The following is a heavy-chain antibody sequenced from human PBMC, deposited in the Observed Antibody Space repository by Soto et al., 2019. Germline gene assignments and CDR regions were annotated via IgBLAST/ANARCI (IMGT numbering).Heavy chain of an antibody. J-gene: IGHJ4*02. V-gene: IGHV1-46*01. CDR3: AGDSSPSATSYSLDF. CDR1: GYKFINHY. CDR2: VNPDGGLG. D-gene: IGHD5-12*01. Sequence: QVQLLQSGADVQKPGASVKISCTASGYKFINHYIHWVRQAPGPGLAWMGLVNPDGGLGDVAQKLEGGVTMTSDPYTNTVYMELSGLRSEDTALYYCAGDSSPSATSYSLDFWGQGALVTVSS.